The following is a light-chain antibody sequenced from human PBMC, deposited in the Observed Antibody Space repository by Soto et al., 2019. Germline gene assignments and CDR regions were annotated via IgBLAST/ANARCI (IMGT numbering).Light chain of an antibody. CDR1: QSVKSN. V-gene: IGKV3-15*01. CDR3: QQYNNWPPIT. CDR2: GAS. Sequence: ETVMTQSPATLSVSPGERATLSCRASQSVKSNLAWYQQKPGQAPRLLIYGASTRASGVPARFSGSGSGTEFTLTISSRQSDDFAVYHCQQYNNWPPITFGQGTRLETK. J-gene: IGKJ5*01.